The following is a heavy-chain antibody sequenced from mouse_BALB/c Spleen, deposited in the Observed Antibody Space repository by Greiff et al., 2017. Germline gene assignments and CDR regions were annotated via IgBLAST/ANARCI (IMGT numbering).Heavy chain of an antibody. J-gene: IGHJ4*01. CDR1: GFTFTDYY. CDR2: IRNKANGYTT. Sequence: EVQGVESGGGLVQPGGSLRLSCATSGFTFTDYYMSWVRQPPGKALEWLGFIRNKANGYTTEYSASVKGRFTISRDNSQSILYLQMNTLRAEDSATYYCARDRGSRLAMDYWGQGTSVTVSS. V-gene: IGHV7-3*02. D-gene: IGHD1-1*01. CDR3: ARDRGSRLAMDY.